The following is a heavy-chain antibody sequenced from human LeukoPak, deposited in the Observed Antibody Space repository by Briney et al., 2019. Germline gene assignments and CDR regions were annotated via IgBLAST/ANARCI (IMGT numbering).Heavy chain of an antibody. CDR1: GFILWSYW. CDR2: IRQDGSEK. V-gene: IGHV3-7*01. D-gene: IGHD3-22*01. Sequence: GGSLTLFCAASGFILWSYWMTWLRQAPGKGLEGVANIRQDGSEKYYVDSVTGRFTISRDNAENSLYLQMNSLRAEDTAVYYCARYYDGSGSKDAFDIWGQGAMVIVSS. CDR3: ARYYDGSGSKDAFDI. J-gene: IGHJ3*02.